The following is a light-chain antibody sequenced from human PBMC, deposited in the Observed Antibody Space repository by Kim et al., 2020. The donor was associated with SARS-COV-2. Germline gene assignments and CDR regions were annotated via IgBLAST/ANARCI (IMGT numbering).Light chain of an antibody. V-gene: IGLV3-21*04. J-gene: IGLJ2*01. CDR2: YDS. CDR1: NIGDKS. Sequence: SSELTQPPSVSVAPGETARMTCGGNNIGDKSVHWYQQKPGQAPVLVISYDSDRPSGIPERFSGSNSGNTATLIISRVEAGDEADYYCHLWDSSSDHVVFGGGTQLTVL. CDR3: HLWDSSSDHVV.